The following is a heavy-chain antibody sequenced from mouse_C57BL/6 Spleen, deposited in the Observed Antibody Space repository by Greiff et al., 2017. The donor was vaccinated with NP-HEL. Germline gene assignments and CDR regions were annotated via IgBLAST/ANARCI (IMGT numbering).Heavy chain of an antibody. Sequence: EVQLQQSGPELVKPGASVKISCKASGYTFTDYYMNWVKQSHGKSLEWIGDINPNNGGTSYNQKFKGKATLTVDKSSSTAYMELRSLTSEDSAVYYCARETAQATYWFAYWGQGTLVTVSA. CDR2: INPNNGGT. V-gene: IGHV1-26*01. D-gene: IGHD3-2*02. CDR1: GYTFTDYY. J-gene: IGHJ3*01. CDR3: ARETAQATYWFAY.